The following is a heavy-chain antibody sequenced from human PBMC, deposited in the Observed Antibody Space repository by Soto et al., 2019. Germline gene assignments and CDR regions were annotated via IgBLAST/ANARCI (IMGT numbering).Heavy chain of an antibody. CDR2: IWYDGSNK. Sequence: GGSLRLSCAASGFTFSSYGMHWVRQAPGEGLEWVAVIWYDGSNKYYADSVKGRFTISRDNSKNTLYLQMNSLRAEDTAVYYCARDVYPFMISFGDSDYWGQGHLVTVSS. CDR3: ARDVYPFMISFGDSDY. D-gene: IGHD3-16*01. CDR1: GFTFSSYG. J-gene: IGHJ4*02. V-gene: IGHV3-33*01.